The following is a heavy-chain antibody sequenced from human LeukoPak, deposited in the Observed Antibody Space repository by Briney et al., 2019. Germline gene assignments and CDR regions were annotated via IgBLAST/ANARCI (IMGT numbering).Heavy chain of an antibody. V-gene: IGHV4-59*08. J-gene: IGHJ2*01. CDR1: GFTFSSYS. CDR2: IYYSGST. CDR3: ARHQGVVDL. D-gene: IGHD3-3*01. Sequence: GSLRLSCAASGFTFSSYSMIWVRRPPGKGLEWIGSIYYSGSTNYNPSLKSRVTISVDTSKNQFSLKLSSATAADTAVYYCARHQGVVDLWGRGSLVTVSS.